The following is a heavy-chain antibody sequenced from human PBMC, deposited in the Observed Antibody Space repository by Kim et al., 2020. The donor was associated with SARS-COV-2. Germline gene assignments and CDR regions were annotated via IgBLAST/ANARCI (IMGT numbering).Heavy chain of an antibody. Sequence: ASVKVSCKASGYTFTSYAMHWVRQAPGQRLEWMGWINAGNGNTKYSQKFQGRVTITRDTSASTAYMELSSLRSEDTAVYYCARGPTPEPFYYYGMDVWGQGTTVTVSS. CDR1: GYTFTSYA. CDR2: INAGNGNT. J-gene: IGHJ6*02. V-gene: IGHV1-3*01. D-gene: IGHD4-4*01. CDR3: ARGPTPEPFYYYGMDV.